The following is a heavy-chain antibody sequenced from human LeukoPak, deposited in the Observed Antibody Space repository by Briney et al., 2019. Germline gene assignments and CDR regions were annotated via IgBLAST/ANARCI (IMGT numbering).Heavy chain of an antibody. J-gene: IGHJ4*02. CDR1: GGSISSYY. D-gene: IGHD3-10*01. Sequence: SETLSLTCTVSGGSISSYYWSWIRQPPGKGLEWIGYIYYSGSTNYNPSLKSRVTISVDTSKNQFSLKLSSVTAADTTVYYCARDNGDGLYGSGGYSRDYWGQGTLVTVSS. V-gene: IGHV4-59*01. CDR3: ARDNGDGLYGSGGYSRDY. CDR2: IYYSGST.